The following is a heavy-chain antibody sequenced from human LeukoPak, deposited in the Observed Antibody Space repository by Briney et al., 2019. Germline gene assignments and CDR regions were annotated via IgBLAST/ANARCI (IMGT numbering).Heavy chain of an antibody. D-gene: IGHD3-9*01. V-gene: IGHV4-4*02. CDR3: ARALTDILTGHGFYFDY. J-gene: IGHJ4*02. CDR2: IYHSGST. CDR1: GGSISSSNW. Sequence: SETLSLTCAVSGGSISSSNWWSWVRQPPGKGLEWIGEIYHSGSTNYNPSLKSRVTISVDKSKNQFSLKLSSVTAADTAVYYCARALTDILTGHGFYFDYWGQGTLVTVSS.